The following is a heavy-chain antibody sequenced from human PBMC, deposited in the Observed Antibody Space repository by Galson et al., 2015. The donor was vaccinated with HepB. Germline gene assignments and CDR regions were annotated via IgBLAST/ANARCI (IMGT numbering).Heavy chain of an antibody. J-gene: IGHJ4*02. D-gene: IGHD3-22*01. Sequence: SLRLSCAASGLTFSSYGMHWVRQAPGKGLEWVAVISYDGSNKYYADSVKGRFTISRDNSKNTLYLQMNSLRAEDTAVYYCAKEPSPRYYYDSSGYFDYWGQGTLVTVSS. CDR3: AKEPSPRYYYDSSGYFDY. V-gene: IGHV3-30*18. CDR1: GLTFSSYG. CDR2: ISYDGSNK.